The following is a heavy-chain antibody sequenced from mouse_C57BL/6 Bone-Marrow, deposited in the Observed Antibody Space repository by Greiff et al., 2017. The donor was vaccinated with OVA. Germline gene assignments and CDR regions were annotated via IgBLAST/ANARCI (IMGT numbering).Heavy chain of an antibody. V-gene: IGHV3-8*01. J-gene: IGHJ4*01. CDR3: ARYKGGYYDAMDY. Sequence: EVMLVESGPGLAKPSPTLSLTCSVTGYSITSDYWNWIRKFPGNKLEYMGYISYSGSTYYNPSPNSRISTIRNTSKNQYSLQLNSVTTVDTATDYCARYKGGYYDAMDYWGQGTSVTVSS. D-gene: IGHD2-2*01. CDR1: GYSITSDY. CDR2: ISYSGST.